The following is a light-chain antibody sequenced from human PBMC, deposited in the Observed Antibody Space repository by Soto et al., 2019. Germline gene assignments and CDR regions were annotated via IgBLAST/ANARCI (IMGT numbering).Light chain of an antibody. J-gene: IGLJ1*01. CDR2: EVT. CDR1: SNDIGAYNY. CDR3: SSYERTSTYV. V-gene: IGLV2-14*01. Sequence: QSVLTQPASVSGSPGQSITISCTGTSNDIGAYNYVSWYQQHPGKAPKLMIYEVTERPSGVSNRFSGSKSDITASLTISGLQAEDEADYYCSSYERTSTYVFGTGTKVTVL.